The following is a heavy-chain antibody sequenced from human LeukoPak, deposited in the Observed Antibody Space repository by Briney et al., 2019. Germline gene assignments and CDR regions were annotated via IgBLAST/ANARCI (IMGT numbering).Heavy chain of an antibody. J-gene: IGHJ4*02. CDR3: ATVSLNSPPTIFGGGGYYFDY. CDR2: ISAYNGNT. D-gene: IGHD3-3*01. CDR1: GYTFTSYG. V-gene: IGHV1-18*01. Sequence: ASVKVSCKASGYTFTSYGISWVRQAPGQGLEWMGWISAYNGNTNYAQKFQGRVTMTEDTSTDTAYMELSSLRSEDTAVYYCATVSLNSPPTIFGGGGYYFDYWGQGTLVTVSS.